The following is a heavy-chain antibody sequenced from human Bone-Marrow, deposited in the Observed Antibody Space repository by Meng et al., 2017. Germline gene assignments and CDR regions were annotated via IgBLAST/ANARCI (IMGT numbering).Heavy chain of an antibody. D-gene: IGHD5-24*01. CDR1: GGSFSGYY. J-gene: IGHJ4*02. CDR2: INHSGST. Sequence: QVQLQQWGAGLLKPSETLSLTCAVYGGSFSGYYWSWIRQPPGKGLEWIGEINHSGSTNYNPSLKSRVTISVDTSKNQFSLKLSSVTAADTAVYYCARGDVYNRYFDYWGQGTLVTVSS. V-gene: IGHV4-34*01. CDR3: ARGDVYNRYFDY.